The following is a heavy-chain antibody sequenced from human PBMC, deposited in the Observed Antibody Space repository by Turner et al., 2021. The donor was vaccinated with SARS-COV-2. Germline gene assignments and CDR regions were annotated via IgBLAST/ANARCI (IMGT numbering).Heavy chain of an antibody. CDR2: TNPDSGNT. J-gene: IGHJ2*01. D-gene: IGHD2-2*01. V-gene: IGHV1-8*03. CDR1: GYTFTSYD. Sequence: QVQLVQSGAEVKQPGASVKVSCKASGYTFTSYDINWVRQATGQGLEWMGWTNPDSGNTAYAQKFQGRVTITRNTSISTAYMELSSLRSEDTAVYYCARGGYCSSTSCSPYWYFDLWGRGTLVTVSS. CDR3: ARGGYCSSTSCSPYWYFDL.